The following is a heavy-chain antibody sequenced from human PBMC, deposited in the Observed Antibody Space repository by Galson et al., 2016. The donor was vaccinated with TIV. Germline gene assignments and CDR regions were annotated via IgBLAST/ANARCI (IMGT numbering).Heavy chain of an antibody. CDR3: ARDPVPACQLWYDY. V-gene: IGHV1-2*02. J-gene: IGHJ4*02. D-gene: IGHD2-15*01. CDR1: GYTFTAYY. CDR2: INPNSGAT. Sequence: SAKVSCKASGYTFTAYYMHWVRQAPGQRLEWMGWINPNSGATYYGQSFQGSVTMTRDKSTSTVYLDLSRLRAGDTALYYCARDPVPACQLWYDYWGQGTLVTVSS.